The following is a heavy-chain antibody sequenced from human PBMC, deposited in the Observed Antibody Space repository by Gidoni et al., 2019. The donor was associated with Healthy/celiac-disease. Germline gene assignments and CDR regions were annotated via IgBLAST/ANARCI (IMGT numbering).Heavy chain of an antibody. CDR3: AREGDFWSGYYARTPTFVYDY. V-gene: IGHV3-7*03. J-gene: IGHJ4*02. CDR2: RKQDGSEK. CDR1: GFTFSSYL. D-gene: IGHD3-3*01. Sequence: EVQLVESGGGLVQPVGSLRLSCAASGFTFSSYLMSWVRQAPGKGLEWVANRKQDGSEKYYVDSVKGRFTISRDNAKNSLYLQMNSLRAEDTAVYYCAREGDFWSGYYARTPTFVYDYWGQGTLVTVSS.